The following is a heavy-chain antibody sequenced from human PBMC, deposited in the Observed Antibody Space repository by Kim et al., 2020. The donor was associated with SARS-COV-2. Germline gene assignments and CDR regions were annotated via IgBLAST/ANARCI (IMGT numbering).Heavy chain of an antibody. D-gene: IGHD6-6*01. CDR1: GYTFTTYG. CDR3: ARDTIAVRPGWFDP. Sequence: ASVKVSCKASGYTFTTYGITWVRQAPGQGLEWMGWISAYNGNTNYAQKFQGRVTMTTDTSTTTAYMELRSLRSDDTAVYYCARDTIAVRPGWFDPWGQGTPVTVSS. V-gene: IGHV1-18*01. CDR2: ISAYNGNT. J-gene: IGHJ5*02.